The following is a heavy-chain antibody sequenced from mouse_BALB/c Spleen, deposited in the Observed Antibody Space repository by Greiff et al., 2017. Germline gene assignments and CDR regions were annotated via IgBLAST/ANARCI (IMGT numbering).Heavy chain of an antibody. CDR2: ISDGGSYT. V-gene: IGHV5-4*02. CDR1: GFTFSDYY. J-gene: IGHJ2*01. CDR3: ARVGGSSPGY. D-gene: IGHD1-1*01. Sequence: EVKLVESGGGLVKPGGSLKLSCAASGFTFSDYYMYWVRQTPEKRLEWVATISDGGSYTYYPDSVKGRFTISRDNAKNNLYLQMSSLKSEDTAMYYCARVGGSSPGYWGQGTTLTVSS.